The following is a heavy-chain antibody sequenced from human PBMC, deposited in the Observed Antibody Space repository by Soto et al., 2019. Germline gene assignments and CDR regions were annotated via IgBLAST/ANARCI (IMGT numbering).Heavy chain of an antibody. CDR1: GFTFSSYA. J-gene: IGHJ4*02. CDR2: MSGTGGST. Sequence: EVQLLESGGGLVQPGRSLRLSCAASGFTFSSYAMNWVRQAPGKGLEWVSAMSGTGGSTYYADSVKGRFTISRDNSKNTLYLQMNSLRVEDTAVFYCAKAGSSSGWSPSYFDYWGQGTLVTVSS. CDR3: AKAGSSSGWSPSYFDY. D-gene: IGHD6-19*01. V-gene: IGHV3-23*01.